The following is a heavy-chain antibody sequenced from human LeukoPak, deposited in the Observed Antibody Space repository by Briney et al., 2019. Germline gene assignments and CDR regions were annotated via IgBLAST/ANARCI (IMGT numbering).Heavy chain of an antibody. CDR3: AKDGGLWVSAHWGDS. CDR2: IYSGGST. Sequence: GGSLRLSCAASGFTVSSNYMSWVHQAPGKGLEWVSVIYSGGSTYYADSVKGRFTISRDNSKNTLYLQMNSLRAEDTAVYYCAKDGGLWVSAHWGDSWGRGTLVTVSS. V-gene: IGHV3-53*01. J-gene: IGHJ4*02. D-gene: IGHD7-27*01. CDR1: GFTVSSNY.